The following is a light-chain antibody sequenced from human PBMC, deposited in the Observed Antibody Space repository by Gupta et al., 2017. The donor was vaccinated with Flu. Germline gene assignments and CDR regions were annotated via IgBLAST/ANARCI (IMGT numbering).Light chain of an antibody. CDR3: QQDGRSPLT. CDR1: QRLSDTY. J-gene: IGKJ4*01. V-gene: IGKV3-20*01. CDR2: AAS. Sequence: EIVLTQSPGTLSLSPGDGVTLSCTASQRLSDTYLAWYHQRPGQAPRLLMYAASTRATGIPDRFSGGGSGTDFTLTISRLEPDDFGVYYCQQDGRSPLTFGGGTTVEMK.